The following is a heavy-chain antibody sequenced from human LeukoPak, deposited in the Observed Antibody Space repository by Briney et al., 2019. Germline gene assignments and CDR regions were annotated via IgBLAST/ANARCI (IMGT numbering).Heavy chain of an antibody. CDR1: GGSFSGYY. CDR2: INHSGST. Sequence: RPSETLSLTCAVYGGSFSGYYWSWFRHPPGKGREWIGEINHSGSTNYNPSLKSRVTISVDTSKNQFSLKLSSVTAADTAVYYCARGIAAAGDYWGQGTLVTVSS. D-gene: IGHD6-13*01. V-gene: IGHV4-34*01. CDR3: ARGIAAAGDY. J-gene: IGHJ4*02.